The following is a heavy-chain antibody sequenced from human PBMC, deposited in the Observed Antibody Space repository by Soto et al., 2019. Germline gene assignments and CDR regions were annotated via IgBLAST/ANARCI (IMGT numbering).Heavy chain of an antibody. CDR1: GGSINSGRSS. V-gene: IGHV4-30-2*06. Sequence: PSETLSLTCSVSGGSINSGRSSWNWIRQSPGKGLEWIAYIYHSGSTYYNPSLKSRVTISVDRSENQFSLKLTSVTAADTAVYYCVRESTTSGPNWFDTWGPGIRVTVS. D-gene: IGHD1-1*01. CDR2: IYHSGST. J-gene: IGHJ5*02. CDR3: VRESTTSGPNWFDT.